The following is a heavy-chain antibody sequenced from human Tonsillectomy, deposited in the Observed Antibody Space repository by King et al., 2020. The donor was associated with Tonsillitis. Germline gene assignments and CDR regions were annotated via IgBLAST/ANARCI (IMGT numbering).Heavy chain of an antibody. Sequence: QVQLVESGGGVVQPGRSLRLSCAASGFSFSSYAMHWVRQAPGKGLEWVTIISSDGDRKNYADSVKGRFTISRDNSNNTLYLHMNSLSAEDTAVYYCARERLYSSGWGIDYWGQGALVTVSS. CDR2: ISSDGDRK. CDR3: ARERLYSSGWGIDY. J-gene: IGHJ4*02. D-gene: IGHD6-19*01. CDR1: GFSFSSYA. V-gene: IGHV3-30*19.